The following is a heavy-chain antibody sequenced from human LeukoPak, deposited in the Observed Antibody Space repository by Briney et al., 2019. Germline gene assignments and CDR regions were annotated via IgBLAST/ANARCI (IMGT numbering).Heavy chain of an antibody. Sequence: GRSLRLSCAASGFTFSSYAMHWVRQAPGKGLEWVVVISYDGSNKYYADSVKGRFTISRDNSKNTLYLQMNSLRAEDTAVYYCARGRHPFDYWGQGTLVTVSS. V-gene: IGHV3-30-3*01. CDR3: ARGRHPFDY. CDR2: ISYDGSNK. J-gene: IGHJ4*02. CDR1: GFTFSSYA.